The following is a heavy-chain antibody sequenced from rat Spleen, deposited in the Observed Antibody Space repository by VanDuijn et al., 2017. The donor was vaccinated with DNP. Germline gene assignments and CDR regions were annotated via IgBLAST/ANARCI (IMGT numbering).Heavy chain of an antibody. CDR1: GFSLTSYG. V-gene: IGHV2-34*01. J-gene: IGHJ3*01. CDR3: ARDLLRWRRGFAY. CDR2: MWYDGDT. D-gene: IGHD1-11*01. Sequence: QVQLKESGPGLVQPSRTLSLTCTVSGFSLTSYGVTWVRQPPGKGLEWMGRMWYDGDTTYNSALKSRLTITKDTSKSQVFLKMNSLQTEDTATYYCARDLLRWRRGFAYWGQGTLVTVSS.